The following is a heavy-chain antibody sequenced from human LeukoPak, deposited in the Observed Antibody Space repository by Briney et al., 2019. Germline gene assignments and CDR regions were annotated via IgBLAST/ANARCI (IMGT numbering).Heavy chain of an antibody. CDR1: GYTFTSYD. CDR3: ARGVGAARALGY. D-gene: IGHD6-6*01. V-gene: IGHV1-8*01. Sequence: GASVKVFCKASGYTFTSYDINWVRQATGQGLEWMGWMNPNSGNTGYAQKFQGRVTMTRNTSISTAYMELSSLRSEDTAVYYCARGVGAARALGYWGQGTLVTVSS. CDR2: MNPNSGNT. J-gene: IGHJ4*02.